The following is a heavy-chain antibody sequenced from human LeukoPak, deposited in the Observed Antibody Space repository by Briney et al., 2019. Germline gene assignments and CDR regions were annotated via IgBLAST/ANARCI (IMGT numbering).Heavy chain of an antibody. CDR1: GFTFSNAW. CDR2: IKSKTDGGTT. V-gene: IGHV3-15*01. CDR3: TTQIRFLEWFRDY. Sequence: GGSLRLSCAASGFTFSNAWMSWVRQAPGKGLEWVGRIKSKTDGGTTDYAAPVKGRFTISRDDSKSTLYLQMNSLKTEDTAVYYCTTQIRFLEWFRDYWGQGTLVTVSS. D-gene: IGHD3-3*01. J-gene: IGHJ4*02.